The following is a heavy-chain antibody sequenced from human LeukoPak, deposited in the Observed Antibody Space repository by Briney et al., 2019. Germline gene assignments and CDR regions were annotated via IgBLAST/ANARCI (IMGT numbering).Heavy chain of an antibody. V-gene: IGHV4-34*01. J-gene: IGHJ5*02. CDR1: GGSFSGYY. D-gene: IGHD3-10*01. CDR3: ARAGGFTMIRGAVNNWFDP. CDR2: INHSGST. Sequence: PSETLSLTCAVYGGSFSGYYWSWIRQPPGKGLEWIGEINHSGSTNYNPSLKSRVTISVDTSKNQFSLKLNSVTAADTAVYYCARAGGFTMIRGAVNNWFDPWGQGTLVTVSS.